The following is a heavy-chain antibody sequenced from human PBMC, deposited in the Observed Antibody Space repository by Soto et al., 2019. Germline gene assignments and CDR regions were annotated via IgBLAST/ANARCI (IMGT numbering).Heavy chain of an antibody. Sequence: QITLKESGPTLVKPTQTLTLTCTFSGFSLRTSGVGVGWTRQPPGKALEWLALIYWDDDKRYSPSLKSRLTVTKATSKKPVVLTMTNMDTVDTVTDYGAHPYLDSSRYYASIDHWGQGTLVTVSS. CDR1: GFSLRTSGVG. CDR3: AHPYLDSSRYYASIDH. CDR2: IYWDDDK. J-gene: IGHJ4*02. D-gene: IGHD3-22*01. V-gene: IGHV2-5*02.